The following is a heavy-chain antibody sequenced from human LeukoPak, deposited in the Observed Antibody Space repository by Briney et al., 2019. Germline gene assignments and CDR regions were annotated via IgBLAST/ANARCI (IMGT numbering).Heavy chain of an antibody. CDR1: GYTFTSYY. V-gene: IGHV1-46*01. Sequence: ASVKVSCKASGYTFTSYYMHWVRQAPGQGLEWMGIINPSGGSTSYAQKFQGRVTMTRDMSTSTVYMELSSLRSEDTAVYYCAREGYCSSTSCWDLDNNWFDPWGQGTLVTVSS. J-gene: IGHJ5*02. CDR3: AREGYCSSTSCWDLDNNWFDP. D-gene: IGHD2-2*01. CDR2: INPSGGST.